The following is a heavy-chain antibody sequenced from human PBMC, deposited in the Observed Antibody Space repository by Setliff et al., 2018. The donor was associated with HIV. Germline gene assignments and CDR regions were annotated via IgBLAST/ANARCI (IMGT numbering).Heavy chain of an antibody. J-gene: IGHJ6*03. CDR1: GGSMSTYY. D-gene: IGHD3-10*01. CDR3: ARDRRGYYYGSGSCYMDV. V-gene: IGHV4-4*08. CDR2: IYTSGIT. Sequence: ASETLSLTCTVSGGSMSTYYWSWIRQPPGKGLEWIGYIYTSGITDYNPSLKSRVTISGDTSKNQFSLKLSSVTAADTAVYYCARDRRGYYYGSGSCYMDVWGTGTTVNVSS.